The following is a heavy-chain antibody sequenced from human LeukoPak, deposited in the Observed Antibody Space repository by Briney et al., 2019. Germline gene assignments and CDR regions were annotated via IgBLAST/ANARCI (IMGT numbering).Heavy chain of an antibody. V-gene: IGHV1-69*13. Sequence: GASVKVPCKASGGTFSSYAISWVRQAPGQGLEWMGGIIPIFGTANYAQKFQGRVTITADESTSTAYMELSSLGSEDTAVYYCARAASGYSSGWYAVYWGQGTLVTVSS. CDR2: IIPIFGTA. CDR1: GGTFSSYA. CDR3: ARAASGYSSGWYAVY. J-gene: IGHJ4*02. D-gene: IGHD6-19*01.